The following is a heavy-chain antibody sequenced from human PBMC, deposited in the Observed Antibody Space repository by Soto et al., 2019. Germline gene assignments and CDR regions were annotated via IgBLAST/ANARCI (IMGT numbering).Heavy chain of an antibody. J-gene: IGHJ6*02. CDR3: AKETGYSYGFQPNALDV. V-gene: IGHV3-23*01. CDR1: GFTFSRYA. Sequence: PGESLKISCAGSGFTFSRYAMNWVRHPPGKGLEWVSIISSRGDRTSYAESVKGRFTISRDDSKNTLFLHMNSLGAEDTAVYYCAKETGYSYGFQPNALDVWGQGTTVTVSS. CDR2: ISSRGDRT. D-gene: IGHD5-18*01.